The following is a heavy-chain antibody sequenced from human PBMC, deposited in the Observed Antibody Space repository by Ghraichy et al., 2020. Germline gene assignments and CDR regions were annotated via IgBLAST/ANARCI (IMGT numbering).Heavy chain of an antibody. V-gene: IGHV3-7*01. CDR1: GFTFSSYW. D-gene: IGHD6-6*01. J-gene: IGHJ1*01. CDR2: IKQDGSEK. CDR3: AIGGFSSSAQH. Sequence: LSLTCAASGFTFSSYWMSWVRQAPRKGLEWVANIKQDGSEKYYVDSVKGRFTISRDNAKNSLYLQMNSLRAEDTAVYYCAIGGFSSSAQHWGQGTLVTVSS.